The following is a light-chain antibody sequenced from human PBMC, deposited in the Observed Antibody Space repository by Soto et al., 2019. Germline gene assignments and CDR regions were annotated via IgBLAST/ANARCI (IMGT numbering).Light chain of an antibody. CDR2: GAS. Sequence: EIVLTQSPGTLSLSPGERATLSCRASQSVSSSYLAWYQQKPGQAPRLLIHGASSRATGIPDRFNGSGSGTDFTFTISRLEPEDLAVYYCQQYSSSPRTFGQGTKV. V-gene: IGKV3-20*01. CDR3: QQYSSSPRT. J-gene: IGKJ1*01. CDR1: QSVSSSY.